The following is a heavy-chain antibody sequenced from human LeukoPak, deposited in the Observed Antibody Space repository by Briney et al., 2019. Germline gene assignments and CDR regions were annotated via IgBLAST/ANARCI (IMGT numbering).Heavy chain of an antibody. CDR2: IRYDGSNK. Sequence: GGSLRLSCAASGFTFSNYAMHWVRQAPGKGLEWVAFIRYDGSNKYYADSVKGRFTISRDNSKNTLYLQMNSLRAEDTAMYYCAKDYSKTSYYGSGTYYRPNWFDPWGQGTLVTVSS. CDR3: AKDYSKTSYYGSGTYYRPNWFDP. V-gene: IGHV3-30*02. J-gene: IGHJ5*02. CDR1: GFTFSNYA. D-gene: IGHD3-10*01.